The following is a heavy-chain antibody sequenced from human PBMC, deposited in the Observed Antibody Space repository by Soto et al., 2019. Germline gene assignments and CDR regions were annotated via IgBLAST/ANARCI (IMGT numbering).Heavy chain of an antibody. CDR1: GFPFSNHA. D-gene: IGHD2-15*01. V-gene: IGHV3-23*01. J-gene: IGHJ4*02. Sequence: LRLSCAASGFPFSNHAISWVRQSPGKGLEWVSGISDGGDLIYYADSVKGRFSMSRDNSENMLYLQMTNLRAEDTAIYFCAKRQGTGLAAKNFDFWGQGTLVTVSS. CDR3: AKRQGTGLAAKNFDF. CDR2: ISDGGDLI.